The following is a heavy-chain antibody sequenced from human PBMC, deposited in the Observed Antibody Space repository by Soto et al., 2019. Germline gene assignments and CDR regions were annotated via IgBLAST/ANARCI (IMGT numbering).Heavy chain of an antibody. CDR1: GFSLSTSGVG. CDR3: AHRRVGLAAAGVGY. J-gene: IGHJ4*02. Sequence: QITLKESGPTLVKPTQTLTLTGTFSGFSLSTSGVGVGWIRQPPGKALEWLALIYWDDDNRYSPSLKSRLTIPKDTSNNQVVLTMTNMDPVDTATYCCAHRRVGLAAAGVGYWGQGTLVTVAS. V-gene: IGHV2-5*02. CDR2: IYWDDDN. D-gene: IGHD6-13*01.